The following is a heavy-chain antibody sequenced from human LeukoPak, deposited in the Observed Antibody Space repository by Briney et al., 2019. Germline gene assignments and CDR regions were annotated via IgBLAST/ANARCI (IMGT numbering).Heavy chain of an antibody. Sequence: ASVKVSCKASGYTFTCYGISWVRQAPGQGLEWMGWISAYNGNTNYAQKLQGRVTMTTDTSTSTAYMELRSLRSDDTAVYYCAREKAVTGPDGMTEYWGQGTLVTVSS. V-gene: IGHV1-18*01. D-gene: IGHD6-25*01. CDR2: ISAYNGNT. CDR3: AREKAVTGPDGMTEY. J-gene: IGHJ4*02. CDR1: GYTFTCYG.